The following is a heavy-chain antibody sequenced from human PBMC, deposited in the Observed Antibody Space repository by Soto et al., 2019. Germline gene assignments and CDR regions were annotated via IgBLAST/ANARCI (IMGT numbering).Heavy chain of an antibody. J-gene: IGHJ4*02. CDR1: GFTFSSYG. Sequence: QVQLVESGGGVVQPGRSLRLSCAASGFTFSSYGMHWVRQASGKGLEWVAVILSDGNNKFYADSVKGLFTISRDNSKNTLYLQMDSLRVEDTAVYYCAKGRGNYWAIDSWGQGTLVTVSS. CDR2: ILSDGNNK. CDR3: AKGRGNYWAIDS. V-gene: IGHV3-30*18. D-gene: IGHD1-7*01.